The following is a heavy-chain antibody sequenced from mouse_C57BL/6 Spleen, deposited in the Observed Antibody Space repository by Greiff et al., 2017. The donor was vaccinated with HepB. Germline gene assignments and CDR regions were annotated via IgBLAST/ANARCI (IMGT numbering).Heavy chain of an antibody. J-gene: IGHJ2*01. CDR3: ARGLGY. V-gene: IGHV5-17*01. CDR1: GFTFSDYR. Sequence: EVQGVESGGGLVKPGGSLKLSCAASGFTFSDYRMHWVRQAPEKGLEWVAYISSGSSTIYYADTVKGRFTISRDNAKNTLFLQMTSLRSEDTAMYYWARGLGYWGQGTTLTVSS. CDR2: ISSGSSTI.